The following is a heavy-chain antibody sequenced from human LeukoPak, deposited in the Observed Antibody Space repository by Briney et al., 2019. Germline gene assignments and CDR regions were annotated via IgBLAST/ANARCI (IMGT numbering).Heavy chain of an antibody. V-gene: IGHV3-74*01. J-gene: IGHJ5*02. Sequence: GGSLRLSCAASGFTFSSYWMHWVRQSPGKGLVWVSRINSDGSSTSYADSVKGRFTISRDNAKSTLYLQMNSLRAEDTAVYYCASMINSGEQVADWFDPWGQGTLVTVSS. CDR1: GFTFSSYW. CDR3: ASMINSGEQVADWFDP. CDR2: INSDGSST. D-gene: IGHD1/OR15-1a*01.